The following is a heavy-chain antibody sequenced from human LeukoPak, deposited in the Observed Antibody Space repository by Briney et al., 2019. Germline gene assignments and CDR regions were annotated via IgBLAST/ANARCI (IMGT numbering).Heavy chain of an antibody. CDR3: ATLVSTRYYFDY. J-gene: IGHJ4*02. V-gene: IGHV4-38-2*02. D-gene: IGHD5/OR15-5a*01. CDR2: IYHSGST. Sequence: SETLSLTCTVSGYPISGGYFWGWIRQPPGKGLEWIASIYHSGSTYYNPSLKSRLTISVDTSKNQISLKLSSVTAADTAVYFCATLVSTRYYFDYWGQGTLVTVSS. CDR1: GYPISGGYF.